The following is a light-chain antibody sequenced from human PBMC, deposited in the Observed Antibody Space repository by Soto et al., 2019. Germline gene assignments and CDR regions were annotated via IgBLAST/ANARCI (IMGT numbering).Light chain of an antibody. Sequence: EIMLTQSPGTLSLSPGEGATLSCRASQSVSSNYLAWYQLKPGQPPRLLIYNASRRATGIPDRFSGSGSGTDFTLTISRLEPEDFAVYYCQQYGSSGTFGQGTKVDIK. CDR2: NAS. V-gene: IGKV3-20*01. CDR1: QSVSSNY. J-gene: IGKJ1*01. CDR3: QQYGSSGT.